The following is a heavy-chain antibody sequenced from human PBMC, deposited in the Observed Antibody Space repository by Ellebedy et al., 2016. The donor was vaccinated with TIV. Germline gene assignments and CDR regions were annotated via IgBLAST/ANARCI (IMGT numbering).Heavy chain of an antibody. J-gene: IGHJ4*02. CDR2: INPNSGGT. CDR3: ARSVNYYDSSGRPFDY. Sequence: ASVKVSXXASGYTFTGYYMHWVRQAPGQGLEWMGWINPNSGGTNYAQKFQGRVTMTRDTSISTAYMELSRLRSDDTAVYYCARSVNYYDSSGRPFDYWGQGTLVTVSS. V-gene: IGHV1-2*02. D-gene: IGHD3-22*01. CDR1: GYTFTGYY.